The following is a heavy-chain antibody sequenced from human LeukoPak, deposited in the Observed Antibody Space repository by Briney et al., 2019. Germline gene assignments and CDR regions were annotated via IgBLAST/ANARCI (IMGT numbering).Heavy chain of an antibody. Sequence: PSETLSLTCTVSGGSISSSRYYWGWLRQPQGQGLEWIGIIYYSGSSYYNPSLKIRVTISVATSKNQFSLKLISVTAADMAVYYCARGGGDPSSYYFDYWGQGTLVTVSS. J-gene: IGHJ4*02. CDR2: IYYSGSS. D-gene: IGHD2-21*02. CDR3: ARGGGDPSSYYFDY. V-gene: IGHV4-39*07. CDR1: GGSISSSRYY.